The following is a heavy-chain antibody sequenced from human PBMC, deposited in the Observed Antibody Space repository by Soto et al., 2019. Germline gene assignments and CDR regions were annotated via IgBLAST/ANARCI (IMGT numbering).Heavy chain of an antibody. Sequence: SGPTLVNPTQTLTLTCTFSGFSFNRSGMSVGWIRQPPGKGLEWLALIYWDGDKRYSPSLKTRLAISKDASRSQVVLTITDLEPVDTAKYYCANSRADSRNSYRQFPSWGEGTRITVSS. V-gene: IGHV2-5*02. D-gene: IGHD1-26*01. CDR3: ANSRADSRNSYRQFPS. CDR2: IYWDGDK. CDR1: GFSFNRSGMS. J-gene: IGHJ5*02.